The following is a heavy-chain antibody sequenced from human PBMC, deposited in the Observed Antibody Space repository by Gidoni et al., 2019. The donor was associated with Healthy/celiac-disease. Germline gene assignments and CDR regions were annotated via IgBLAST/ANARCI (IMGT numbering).Heavy chain of an antibody. CDR2: IKSKTDGGTT. CDR3: TTTRRYCTNGVCYLFDY. J-gene: IGHJ4*02. Sequence: GLPFSNAWMSWVRQAPGKGLEWVGRIKSKTDGGTTDYAAPVKGRFTISRDDSKNTLYLQMNSLKTEDTAVYYCTTTRRYCTNGVCYLFDYWGQGTLVTVSS. V-gene: IGHV3-15*01. CDR1: GLPFSNAW. D-gene: IGHD2-8*01.